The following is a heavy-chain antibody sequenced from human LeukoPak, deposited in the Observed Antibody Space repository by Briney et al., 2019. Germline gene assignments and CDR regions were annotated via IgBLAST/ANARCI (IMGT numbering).Heavy chain of an antibody. J-gene: IGHJ5*02. CDR2: ISAYNGNT. CDR1: GYTFTSYG. D-gene: IGHD5-18*01. Sequence: ASVTVSCKASGYTFTSYGISWVRQAPGQGLEWMGWISAYNGNTNYAQKLQGRVTMTTDTSTSTAYMELRSLRSDDTAVYYCARDSGTAMVNWFDPWGQGTLVTVSS. CDR3: ARDSGTAMVNWFDP. V-gene: IGHV1-18*01.